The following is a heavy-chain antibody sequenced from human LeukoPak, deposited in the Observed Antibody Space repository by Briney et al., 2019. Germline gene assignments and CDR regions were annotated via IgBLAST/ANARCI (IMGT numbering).Heavy chain of an antibody. CDR3: ARDDYGDYGSLNY. J-gene: IGHJ4*02. CDR1: GFTFSSYE. D-gene: IGHD4-17*01. V-gene: IGHV3-48*03. Sequence: SGGSLRLSCAASGFTFSSYEMNWVRQAPGKGLEWVSYISSSGSTIYYADSVKGRFTISRDNAKNSLYLQMNSLRAEDTAVYYCARDDYGDYGSLNYWGQGTLVTVSS. CDR2: ISSSGSTI.